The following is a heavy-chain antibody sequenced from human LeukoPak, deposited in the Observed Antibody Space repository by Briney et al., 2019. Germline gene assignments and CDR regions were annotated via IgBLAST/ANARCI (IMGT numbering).Heavy chain of an antibody. V-gene: IGHV3-23*01. CDR2: ISGSGGST. D-gene: IGHD2-15*01. Sequence: GGSLRLSCAASGFTFSSYAMSWVRQAPGKELEWVSAISGSGGSTYYADSVKGRFTISRDNSKNTLFLQMNSLRAEDTAVYYCARRYCSGGSCYDDYWGQGTLVTVSS. J-gene: IGHJ4*02. CDR3: ARRYCSGGSCYDDY. CDR1: GFTFSSYA.